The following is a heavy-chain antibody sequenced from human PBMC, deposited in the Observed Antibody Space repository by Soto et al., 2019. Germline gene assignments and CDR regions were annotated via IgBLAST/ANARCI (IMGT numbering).Heavy chain of an antibody. D-gene: IGHD6-13*01. CDR3: ARDTPAAGNNWFDP. J-gene: IGHJ5*02. CDR1: GGSISSYY. Sequence: PSETLSLTCTVSGGSISSYYWSWIRQPPGKGLEWIGYIYYSGSTNYNPSLKSRVTISVDTSKNQFSLKLSSVTAADTAVYYCARDTPAAGNNWFDPWGQGTLVTVS. V-gene: IGHV4-59*01. CDR2: IYYSGST.